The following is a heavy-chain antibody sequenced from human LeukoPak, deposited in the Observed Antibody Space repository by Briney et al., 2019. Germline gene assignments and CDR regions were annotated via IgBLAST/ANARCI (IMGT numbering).Heavy chain of an antibody. CDR3: ARVYGSGSYYLGY. D-gene: IGHD3-10*01. V-gene: IGHV3-11*06. Sequence: GGSLRLSCVASGFTFSDYYMSWIRQAPGKGLEWVSYIPSTSSYTSYADSVKGRFTISRDNAKNSLYLQMNSLRAEDTAVYYCARVYGSGSYYLGYWGQGTLVTVSS. J-gene: IGHJ4*02. CDR2: IPSTSSYT. CDR1: GFTFSDYY.